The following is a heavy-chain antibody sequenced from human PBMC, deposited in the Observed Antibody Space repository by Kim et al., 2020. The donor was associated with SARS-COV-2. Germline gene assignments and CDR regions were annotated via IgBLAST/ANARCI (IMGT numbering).Heavy chain of an antibody. D-gene: IGHD6-6*01. Sequence: YADSVKGRFSISRDNSNNILYLQMSSLRAADTAMYYGAKPRPHWYFELWGRGTLVTVSS. V-gene: IGHV3-23*01. J-gene: IGHJ2*01. CDR3: AKPRPHWYFEL.